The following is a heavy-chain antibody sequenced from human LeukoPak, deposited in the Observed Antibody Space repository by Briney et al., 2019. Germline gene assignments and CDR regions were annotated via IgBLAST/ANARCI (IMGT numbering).Heavy chain of an antibody. V-gene: IGHV4-59*02. J-gene: IGHJ4*02. CDR3: ARDYDSTGYYDY. CDR2: TYHTGST. CDR1: GGPVTEYY. Sequence: SETLSLTCSVSGGPVTEYYWSWIRQPPGKGLEWVGYTYHTGSTNYSPSLKSRVTISVDSSKNQFSLKLTSVTAADTAVYYCARDYDSTGYYDYWGQGTLVTVSS. D-gene: IGHD3-22*01.